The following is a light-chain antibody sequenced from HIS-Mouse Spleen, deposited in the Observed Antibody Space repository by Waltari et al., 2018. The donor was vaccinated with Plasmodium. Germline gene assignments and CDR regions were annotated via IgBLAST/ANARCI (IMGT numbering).Light chain of an antibody. J-gene: IGLJ2*01. CDR3: QVWDSSTV. CDR2: RDS. CDR1: NIGSKN. V-gene: IGLV3-9*01. Sequence: SYELTQPLPVSVALGQTARITFGGNNIGSKNVHWYQQKPGQAPVLVIYRDSNRPSGIPERFSGSNSGNTATLTISRAQAGDEADYYCQVWDSSTVFGGGTKLTVL.